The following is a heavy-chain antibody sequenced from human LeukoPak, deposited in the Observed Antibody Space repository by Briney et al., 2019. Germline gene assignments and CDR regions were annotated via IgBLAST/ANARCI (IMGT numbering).Heavy chain of an antibody. V-gene: IGHV1-18*01. CDR1: GYTFTSYG. CDR3: ARLSYLLDIVVVPAAITNNWFDP. D-gene: IGHD2-2*03. J-gene: IGHJ5*02. Sequence: ASVKVSCKASGYTFTSYGISWVRQAPGQGLEWMGWISAYNGNTNYAQKLQGRVTMTTDTYTSTAYMELRSLRSDDTAVYYCARLSYLLDIVVVPAAITNNWFDPWGQGTLVTVSS. CDR2: ISAYNGNT.